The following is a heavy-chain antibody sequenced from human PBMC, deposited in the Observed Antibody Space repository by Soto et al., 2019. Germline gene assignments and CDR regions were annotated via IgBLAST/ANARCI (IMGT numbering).Heavy chain of an antibody. V-gene: IGHV1-69*12. Sequence: QVQLVQSGAEVKKPGSSVKVSCKASGGTFSSYAISWVRQAPGQGLEWMGGIIPIFGTKTYAQKFQGRVACTAEEPRSPACMELSSLGSERAAGYYCARVVSVLRTWHYWYFDLWGRGTLVTVSS. CDR2: IIPIFGTK. CDR3: ARVVSVLRTWHYWYFDL. J-gene: IGHJ2*01. D-gene: IGHD2-8*01. CDR1: GGTFSSYA.